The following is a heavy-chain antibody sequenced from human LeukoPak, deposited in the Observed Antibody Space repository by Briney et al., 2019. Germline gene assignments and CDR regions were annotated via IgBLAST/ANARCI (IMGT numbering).Heavy chain of an antibody. CDR3: AIQIRGVVY. J-gene: IGHJ4*02. CDR1: GYTFTNYA. Sequence: ASVKVSCKASGYTFTNYAMHWVRQAPGQRLEWLGWINAGNGNTKYSQKFQGRVTITRDTSASTAYMELSSLRSEDTAVHYYAIQIRGVVYWGQGTLVTVSS. D-gene: IGHD3-10*01. V-gene: IGHV1-3*01. CDR2: INAGNGNT.